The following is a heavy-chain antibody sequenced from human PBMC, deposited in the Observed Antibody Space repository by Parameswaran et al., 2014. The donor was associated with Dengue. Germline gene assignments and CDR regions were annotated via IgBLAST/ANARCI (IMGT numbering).Heavy chain of an antibody. CDR2: IIPIFRTS. D-gene: IGHD2-2*01. CDR3: ARYCSSDRCYRLIRYYYALDV. J-gene: IGHJ6*02. Sequence: SWVRQAPGQGLEWMGGIIPIFRTSNYAQKFQGRLTITADESTSTAYMELSTLGSEDTAVYYCARYCSSDRCYRLIRYYYALDVWGQGTAVTVSS. V-gene: IGHV1-69*01.